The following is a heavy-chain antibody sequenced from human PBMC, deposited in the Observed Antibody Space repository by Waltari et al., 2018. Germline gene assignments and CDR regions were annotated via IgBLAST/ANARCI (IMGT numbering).Heavy chain of an antibody. J-gene: IGHJ4*02. CDR2: ISAYNGNR. V-gene: IGHV1-18*01. D-gene: IGHD3-3*01. CDR3: ATGPPYYDFWSGYLFDY. Sequence: QVHLLQSGPEVKKPGASVKVSCKASGYSFTNYGISWVRQAPGQGLEWMGWISAYNGNRNYAQKLQGRVTMTEDTSTDTTYMELSSLRSEDTAVYYCATGPPYYDFWSGYLFDYWGQGTLVTVSS. CDR1: GYSFTNYG.